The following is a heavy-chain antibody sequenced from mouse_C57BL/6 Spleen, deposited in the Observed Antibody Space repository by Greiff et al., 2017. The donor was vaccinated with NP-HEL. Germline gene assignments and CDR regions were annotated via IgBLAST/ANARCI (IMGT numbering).Heavy chain of an antibody. CDR2: ISSGSSTI. CDR1: GFTFSDYG. J-gene: IGHJ3*01. CDR3: AREAYYYGSSPFAY. D-gene: IGHD1-1*01. Sequence: EVKVVESGGGLVKPGGSLKLSCAASGFTFSDYGMHWVRQAPEKGLEWVAYISSGSSTIYYADTVKGRFTISRDNAKNTLFLQMTSLRSEDTAMYYCAREAYYYGSSPFAYWGQGTLVTVSA. V-gene: IGHV5-17*01.